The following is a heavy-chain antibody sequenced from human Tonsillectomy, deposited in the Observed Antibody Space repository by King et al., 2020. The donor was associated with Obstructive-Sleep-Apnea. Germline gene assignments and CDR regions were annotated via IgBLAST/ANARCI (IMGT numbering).Heavy chain of an antibody. J-gene: IGHJ6*02. V-gene: IGHV3-30*02. CDR1: GFTFSSYG. Sequence: VQLVESGGGVVQPGGSLRLSCAASGFTFSSYGMHWVRQAPGKGLEWVAFIRYDGSNKYYADSVKGRFTISRDNSKNTLYLQMNSLRAEDTAVYYCAKEGGSWAESYSGMDVWGQGTTVTVSS. CDR2: IRYDGSNK. CDR3: AKEGGSWAESYSGMDV. D-gene: IGHD1-26*01.